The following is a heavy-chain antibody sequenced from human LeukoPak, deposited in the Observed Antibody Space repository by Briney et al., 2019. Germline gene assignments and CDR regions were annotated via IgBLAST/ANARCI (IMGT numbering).Heavy chain of an antibody. CDR1: GFTFSSYG. D-gene: IGHD6-19*01. CDR3: AKDASLYSSGWYPNRFYFDY. CDR2: IRYDGSNK. V-gene: IGHV3-30*02. Sequence: GGSLRLSCAASGFTFSSYGMHWVRQAPGKGLEWVAFIRYDGSNKYYADSVKGRFTISRDNSKDTLYLQMNSLRAEDTAVFYCAKDASLYSSGWYPNRFYFDYWGQGTLVTVSS. J-gene: IGHJ4*02.